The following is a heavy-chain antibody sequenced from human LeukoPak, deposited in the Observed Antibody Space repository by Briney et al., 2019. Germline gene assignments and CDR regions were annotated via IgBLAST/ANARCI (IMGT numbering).Heavy chain of an antibody. CDR2: IYYSGST. J-gene: IGHJ4*02. V-gene: IGHV4-39*07. Sequence: SETLSLTCTVSGGSISSSSYYWGWIRQPPGKGLEWIGSIYYSGSTYYNPSLKSRVTISVDTSKNQFSLKLNSVTAADTAVYYCASLDRYSSGWYRSGGSYWGQGTLVTVSS. CDR1: GGSISSSSYY. D-gene: IGHD6-19*01. CDR3: ASLDRYSSGWYRSGGSY.